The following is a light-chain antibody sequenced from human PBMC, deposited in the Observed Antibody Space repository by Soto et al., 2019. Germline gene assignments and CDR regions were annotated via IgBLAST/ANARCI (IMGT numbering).Light chain of an antibody. CDR3: AAWDDSLNGLV. Sequence: QSVLTQPPSASGTPGQTVTISCSGSSSNIGGNTVNWYQQLPGTAPKVLMYSNNQRPSGVPDRFSGSKSGTSASLAISGLQSEDEADYFCAAWDDSLNGLVFGGGTKLTVL. V-gene: IGLV1-44*01. CDR2: SNN. J-gene: IGLJ3*02. CDR1: SSNIGGNT.